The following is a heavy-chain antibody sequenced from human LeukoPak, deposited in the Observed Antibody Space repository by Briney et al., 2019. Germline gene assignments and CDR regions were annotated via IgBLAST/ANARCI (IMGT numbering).Heavy chain of an antibody. J-gene: IGHJ4*02. V-gene: IGHV3-38-3*01. CDR3: ASSPREAVADY. D-gene: IGHD6-19*01. CDR1: GFTVSSNE. Sequence: GGSLRLSCAASGFTVSSNEMSWVRQAPGKGLEWVSSISGGSTYYADSRKGRFTISRDNSKNTLYLQMNSLRAEDTAVYYCASSPREAVADYWGQGTLVTVSS. CDR2: ISGGST.